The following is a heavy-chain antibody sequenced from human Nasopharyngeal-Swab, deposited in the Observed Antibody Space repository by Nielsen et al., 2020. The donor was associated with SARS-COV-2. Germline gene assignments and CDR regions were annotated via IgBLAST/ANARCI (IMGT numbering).Heavy chain of an antibody. D-gene: IGHD6-19*01. CDR3: AKNRDSVAGTPDDAFDI. V-gene: IGHV3-23*03. Sequence: VRQMPGKGLEWVSVIYYGGDITYYADSVKGRFTTSRDNSKSTVHLQMNSLRADDTAIYYCAKNRDSVAGTPDDAFDIWGQGTMVTVSS. J-gene: IGHJ3*02. CDR2: IYYGGDIT.